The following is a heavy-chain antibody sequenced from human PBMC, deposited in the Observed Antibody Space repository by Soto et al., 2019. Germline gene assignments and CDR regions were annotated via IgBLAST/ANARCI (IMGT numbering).Heavy chain of an antibody. Sequence: HPVGSLRVSCAASGFTFSSYAMHWVRQAPGKGLEWVAVISYDGSNKYYADSVKGRFTISRDNSKSTLYLQMNSLRAEDTAVYYCARDPAVHTAMVTIDYWGQGTLVTVSS. D-gene: IGHD5-18*01. CDR2: ISYDGSNK. V-gene: IGHV3-30-3*01. CDR1: GFTFSSYA. CDR3: ARDPAVHTAMVTIDY. J-gene: IGHJ4*02.